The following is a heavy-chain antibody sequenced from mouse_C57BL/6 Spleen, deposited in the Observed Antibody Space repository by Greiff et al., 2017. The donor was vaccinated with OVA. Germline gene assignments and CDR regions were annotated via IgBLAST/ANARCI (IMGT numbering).Heavy chain of an antibody. CDR1: GFTFSSYA. Sequence: EVKLQESGEGLVKPGGSLKLSCAASGFTFSSYAMSWVRQTPEKRLEWVAYISSGGDYIYYADTVKGRFTISRDNARNTLYLQMSSLKSEDTAMYYCTRKGLGTGHCDYWGQGTTLTVSS. CDR3: TRKGLGTGHCDY. V-gene: IGHV5-9-1*02. D-gene: IGHD3-3*01. CDR2: ISSGGDYI. J-gene: IGHJ2*01.